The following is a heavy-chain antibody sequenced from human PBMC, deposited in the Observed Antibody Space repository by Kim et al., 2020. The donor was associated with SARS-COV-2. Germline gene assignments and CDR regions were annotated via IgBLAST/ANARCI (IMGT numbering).Heavy chain of an antibody. CDR3: AKDRLITGTTPLDH. V-gene: IGHV3-9*01. J-gene: IGHJ4*02. Sequence: ADSVKCRFTISRDNAKNSLYLQMNSLRAEDTALYYCAKDRLITGTTPLDHWGQGALVTVSS. D-gene: IGHD1-7*01.